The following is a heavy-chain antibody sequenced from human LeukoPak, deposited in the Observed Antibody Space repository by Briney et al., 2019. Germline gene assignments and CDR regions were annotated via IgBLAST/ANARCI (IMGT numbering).Heavy chain of an antibody. V-gene: IGHV1-69*13. CDR3: ARDDFWSGYYSYPIDY. CDR2: IVPIFGTA. J-gene: IGHJ4*02. Sequence: SVKVSXKASGGTFSSYAISWVRQAPGQGLEWMGGIVPIFGTANYAQKFQGRVTITADESTSTAYMELSSLRSEDTAVYYCARDDFWSGYYSYPIDYWGQGTLVTVSS. D-gene: IGHD3-3*01. CDR1: GGTFSSYA.